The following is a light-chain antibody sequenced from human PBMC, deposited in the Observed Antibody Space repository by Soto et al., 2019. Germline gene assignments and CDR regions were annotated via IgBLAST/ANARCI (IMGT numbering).Light chain of an antibody. CDR3: QQDNSYPLT. Sequence: DIQLTLPPSTLSASVGDRVAISCGASQSISSWLAWYQQKPGKAPKLLIYKASSLESGVPSRFSGSGSGTEFTLTIISLQPDDFATYYCQQDNSYPLTFGQGTRLENK. CDR2: KAS. V-gene: IGKV1-5*03. J-gene: IGKJ5*01. CDR1: QSISSW.